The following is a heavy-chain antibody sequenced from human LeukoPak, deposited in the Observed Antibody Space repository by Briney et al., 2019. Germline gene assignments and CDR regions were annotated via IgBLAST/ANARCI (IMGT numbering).Heavy chain of an antibody. D-gene: IGHD3-9*01. CDR3: ARLSSSLTGQSAFDI. CDR1: GYMFSNYW. J-gene: IGHJ3*02. V-gene: IGHV5-51*01. Sequence: GESLKISCKGSGYMFSNYWISWVRQMPGKGLEWMGIIYPGDSDSRYSPSFQGQVTISADKSINTAYLQWSSLKASDTAMYYCARLSSSLTGQSAFDIWGQGTMVTVSS. CDR2: IYPGDSDS.